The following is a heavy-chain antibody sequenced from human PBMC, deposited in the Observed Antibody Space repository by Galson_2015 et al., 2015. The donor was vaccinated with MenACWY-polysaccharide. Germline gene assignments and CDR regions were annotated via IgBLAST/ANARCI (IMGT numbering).Heavy chain of an antibody. CDR2: ISSIGEYK. D-gene: IGHD4-11*01. CDR3: ARVGHPHDYSPDYFYHYMDV. CDR1: GVRFNTYT. V-gene: IGHV3-21*01. Sequence: SLRLSCAASGVRFNTYTMKWVRQAPGKGLEWVSSISSIGEYKFYADPLKGRFSISRDSAKNSVYLHMNSLRAEDTAVYFCARVGHPHDYSPDYFYHYMDVWGKGTAVIVSS. J-gene: IGHJ6*03.